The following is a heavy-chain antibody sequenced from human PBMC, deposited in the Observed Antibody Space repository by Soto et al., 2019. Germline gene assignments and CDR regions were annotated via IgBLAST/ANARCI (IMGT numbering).Heavy chain of an antibody. CDR3: VRDWSSEGDY. D-gene: IGHD3-3*01. Sequence: EVLLVESGGGLVQPGGSLRLSCAASGFTFSAYWMTWVRQAPGKGLEWVANIKQDGSKKYYVDSVKGRFTISRDNAKNSVFLQMNNLRVEDTAVYYCVRDWSSEGDYWGQGTLVTVSS. J-gene: IGHJ4*02. CDR1: GFTFSAYW. CDR2: IKQDGSKK. V-gene: IGHV3-7*05.